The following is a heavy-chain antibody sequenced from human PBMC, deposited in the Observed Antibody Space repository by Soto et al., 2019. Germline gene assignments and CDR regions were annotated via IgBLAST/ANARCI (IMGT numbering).Heavy chain of an antibody. CDR2: IYSGGST. D-gene: IGHD2-15*01. J-gene: IGHJ6*02. CDR1: GFTVSSNY. Sequence: GSLRLSCAASGFTVSSNYMSWVRQAPGKGLEWVSVIYSGGSTYYADSVKGRFTISRDNSKNTLYLQMNSLRAEDTAVYYCARDGGRVPGYCSGGSCYSSHYGMDVWGQGTTVTVSS. CDR3: ARDGGRVPGYCSGGSCYSSHYGMDV. V-gene: IGHV3-53*01.